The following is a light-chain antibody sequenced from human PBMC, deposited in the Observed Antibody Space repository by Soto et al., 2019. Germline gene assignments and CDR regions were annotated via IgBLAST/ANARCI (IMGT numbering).Light chain of an antibody. CDR2: GAS. J-gene: IGKJ4*01. Sequence: EIVLTQSPGTLSLSPGERATLSCRASQGVGRFLAWYQQKPGQAPRLLIYGASGRATGTPDRFSGSGSGTDFTLTISRLDPEYFAVYHCQQHDSSPLNFGGGTKVENK. CDR3: QQHDSSPLN. V-gene: IGKV3-20*01. CDR1: QGVGRF.